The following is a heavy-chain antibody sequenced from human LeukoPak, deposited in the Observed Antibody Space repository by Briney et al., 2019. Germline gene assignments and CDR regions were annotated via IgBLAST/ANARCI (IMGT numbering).Heavy chain of an antibody. Sequence: GGSLRLSCAASGFTFSSYSMNWVRQAPGKGLEWVSSISSSSSYIYYADSVKGRFTISRDNAKNSLYLQMNSLIAEDTAVYYCARGGKRGYSWAFDIWGQGTMVTVSS. V-gene: IGHV3-21*01. CDR1: GFTFSSYS. CDR3: ARGGKRGYSWAFDI. CDR2: ISSSSSYI. J-gene: IGHJ3*02. D-gene: IGHD5-18*01.